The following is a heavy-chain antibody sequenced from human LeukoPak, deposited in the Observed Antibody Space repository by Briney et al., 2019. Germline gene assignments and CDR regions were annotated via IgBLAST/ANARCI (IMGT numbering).Heavy chain of an antibody. CDR2: ISWDSGSI. CDR3: AKDPGITLTTRTTHFDY. Sequence: GGSLRLSCAASGFTFDDYAMHWVRHAPGKGLEWVSGISWDSGSIAYADSVKGRFIISRDNAKNSLYLQMNSLRTEDTALYYCAKDPGITLTTRTTHFDYWGQGTLVIVSS. V-gene: IGHV3-9*01. CDR1: GFTFDDYA. D-gene: IGHD4-17*01. J-gene: IGHJ4*02.